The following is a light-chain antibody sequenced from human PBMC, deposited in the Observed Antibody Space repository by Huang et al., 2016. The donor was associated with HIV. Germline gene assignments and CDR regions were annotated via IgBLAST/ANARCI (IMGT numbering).Light chain of an antibody. CDR1: QSVSHY. CDR2: GAS. CDR3: QESDTRPRLT. V-gene: IGKV3-11*01. Sequence: IVLTQTPASLSLSAGERATLSCRASQSVSHYLAWYQHKPGQPPRLLIYGASRRATDSPARFNGSGSGTDFTLTISSLEAEDSALYYCQESDTRPRLTLGGGTKVEIK. J-gene: IGKJ4*01.